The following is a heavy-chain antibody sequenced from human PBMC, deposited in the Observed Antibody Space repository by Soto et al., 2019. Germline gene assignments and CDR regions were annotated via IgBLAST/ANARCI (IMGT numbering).Heavy chain of an antibody. J-gene: IGHJ4*02. Sequence: GGSLRLSCAASGFSFSTYAIHWVRQAPGKGLEWVGVISYDGSKKYYADSVKGQVTISADKSINTAYLQWSSLKASDTAMYYCARHGAYSSSEFWGQGTLVTVSS. CDR2: ISYDGSKK. D-gene: IGHD6-19*01. CDR1: GFSFSTYA. CDR3: ARHGAYSSSEF. V-gene: IGHV3-30-3*01.